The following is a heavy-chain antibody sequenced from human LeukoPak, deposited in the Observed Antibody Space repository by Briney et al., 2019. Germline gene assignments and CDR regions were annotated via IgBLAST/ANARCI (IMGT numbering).Heavy chain of an antibody. CDR1: GYTLTELS. V-gene: IGHV1-24*01. Sequence: ASVKVSCKVSGYTLTELSMHWVRQAPGKGLEWMGGFDPEDGETIYAQKFQGRVTMTEDTSTDTAYMELSSLRSEDTAVYYCATVEQQLVSDAFDIWGQGTMVTVSS. J-gene: IGHJ3*02. CDR3: ATVEQQLVSDAFDI. CDR2: FDPEDGET. D-gene: IGHD6-13*01.